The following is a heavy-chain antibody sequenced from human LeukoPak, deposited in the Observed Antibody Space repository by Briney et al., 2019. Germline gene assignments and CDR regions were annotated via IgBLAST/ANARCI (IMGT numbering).Heavy chain of an antibody. J-gene: IGHJ4*02. CDR2: INPNSGST. CDR1: GYTFTDFY. D-gene: IGHD2-21*02. Sequence: ASVKVSCKAPGYTFTDFYMLWVRQAPGQGLEWMGWINPNSGSTDYAQKFQGRVTMTRDTSTSTAYMELSRLRSDDTAVYHCARAGEFCGGDCYLDYWGQGTLVTVSS. CDR3: ARAGEFCGGDCYLDY. V-gene: IGHV1-2*02.